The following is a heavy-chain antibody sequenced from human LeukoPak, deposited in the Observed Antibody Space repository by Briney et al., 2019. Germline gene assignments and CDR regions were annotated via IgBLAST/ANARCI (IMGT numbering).Heavy chain of an antibody. Sequence: ASVKVSCKASGYIFTDYYIHWVRQAPGQGLEWMGIINPSGDSTTYAQKFQGRLTVTRDTSTSTVYMELTSLRSEDTAVYYCARFGYSYGADYWGQGTLVTVSS. CDR2: INPSGDST. V-gene: IGHV1-46*01. CDR1: GYIFTDYY. CDR3: ARFGYSYGADY. J-gene: IGHJ4*02. D-gene: IGHD5-18*01.